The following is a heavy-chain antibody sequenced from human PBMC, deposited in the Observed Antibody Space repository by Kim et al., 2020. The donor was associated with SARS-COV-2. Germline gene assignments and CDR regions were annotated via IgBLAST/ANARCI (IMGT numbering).Heavy chain of an antibody. V-gene: IGHV3-9*01. CDR3: AKDLAVGHYHYYGMDV. CDR2: ISWDSSII. CDR1: GFTFSDYA. J-gene: IGHJ6*01. D-gene: IGHD6-19*01. Sequence: GGSLRLSCAASGFTFSDYAMHWVRQAPGKGLELVSGISWDSSIIDYADSMRGRFTISRDNAKNSLYLQMNSLTPEDTALYYCAKDLAVGHYHYYGMDVWG.